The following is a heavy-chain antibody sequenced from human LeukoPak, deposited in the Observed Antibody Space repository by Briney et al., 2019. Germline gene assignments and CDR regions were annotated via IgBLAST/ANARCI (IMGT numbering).Heavy chain of an antibody. Sequence: GASVKVSCKASGYTFTSYDINWVRQATGQGLEWMGWMNPNSGNTGYAQKFQGRVTITADKSTSTAYMELSSLRSEDTAVYYCARASGYSGYDYYFDYWGQGTLVTVSS. CDR3: ARASGYSGYDYYFDY. V-gene: IGHV1-8*01. CDR1: GYTFTSYD. CDR2: MNPNSGNT. J-gene: IGHJ4*02. D-gene: IGHD5-12*01.